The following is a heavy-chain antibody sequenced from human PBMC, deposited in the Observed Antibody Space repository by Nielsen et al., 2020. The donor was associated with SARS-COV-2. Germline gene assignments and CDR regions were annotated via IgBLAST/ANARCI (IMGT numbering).Heavy chain of an antibody. CDR1: RGSISSGDYY. V-gene: IGHV4-30-4*01. Sequence: SETLSLTCTVSRGSISSGDYYWSWIRQPPGKGLEWIGYTFNSGNTYYNPSLRSRVTMSLDTSKNQFSLILTSVTVADTAVYYCAREEYGFGLDVWGQGTTVRVSS. J-gene: IGHJ6*02. D-gene: IGHD2-2*01. CDR2: TFNSGNT. CDR3: AREEYGFGLDV.